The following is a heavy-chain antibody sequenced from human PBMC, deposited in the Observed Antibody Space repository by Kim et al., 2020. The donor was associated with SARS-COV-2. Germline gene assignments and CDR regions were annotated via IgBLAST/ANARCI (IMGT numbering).Heavy chain of an antibody. Sequence: SETLSLKCTVSGDSVSTGSYYWSWIRQPPGKGLEWIGYVYYNRVTNYNPSLKSRVTISVDTSKNQYSLNLRSVTTADTAVYFCARHQTSSGSYYESWFDPWGQGTLVFVSS. J-gene: IGHJ5*02. CDR2: VYYNRVT. D-gene: IGHD1-26*01. CDR1: GDSVSTGSYY. V-gene: IGHV4-61*01. CDR3: ARHQTSSGSYYESWFDP.